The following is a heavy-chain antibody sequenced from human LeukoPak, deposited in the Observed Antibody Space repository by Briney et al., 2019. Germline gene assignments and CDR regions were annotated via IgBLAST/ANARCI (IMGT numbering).Heavy chain of an antibody. CDR1: GFTFSSYW. V-gene: IGHV3-7*01. CDR2: IKEDGSEK. CDR3: ARGPRTYYDFWSVTGGFDY. D-gene: IGHD3-3*01. Sequence: GGSLRLSCAASGFTFSSYWMTWVRQAPGKGLEWVANIKEDGSEKHYGDSVKGRFTISRDNAKNSLYLQMNSLRAEDTAVYYCARGPRTYYDFWSVTGGFDYWGQGTLVTVSS. J-gene: IGHJ4*02.